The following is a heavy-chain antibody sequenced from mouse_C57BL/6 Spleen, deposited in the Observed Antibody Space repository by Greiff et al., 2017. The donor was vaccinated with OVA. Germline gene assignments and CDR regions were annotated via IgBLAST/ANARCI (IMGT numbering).Heavy chain of an antibody. CDR3: ARRNWDYAMDY. J-gene: IGHJ4*01. D-gene: IGHD4-1*01. CDR1: GFTFSDYG. CDR2: ISNLAYSI. Sequence: DVQLVESGGGLVQPGGSLKLSCAASGFTFSDYGMAWVRQAPRKGPEWVAFISNLAYSIYYADTVTGRFTISRANAKNTLYLEMSSLRSEDTAMYYCARRNWDYAMDYWGQGTSVTVSS. V-gene: IGHV5-15*04.